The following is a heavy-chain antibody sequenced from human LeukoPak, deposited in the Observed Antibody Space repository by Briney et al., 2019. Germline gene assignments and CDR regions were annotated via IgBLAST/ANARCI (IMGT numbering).Heavy chain of an antibody. Sequence: GESLKISCKGFGYSFATYWIGRVRQMPGKGLEWMGIIYPGDSDTRYSPSFEGQVTISADKSIGTAYLQWSSLKASASAMYYCARHCTTTTCPFDPWGQGTLVTVSS. V-gene: IGHV5-51*01. D-gene: IGHD2-2*01. CDR3: ARHCTTTTCPFDP. CDR1: GYSFATYW. CDR2: IYPGDSDT. J-gene: IGHJ5*02.